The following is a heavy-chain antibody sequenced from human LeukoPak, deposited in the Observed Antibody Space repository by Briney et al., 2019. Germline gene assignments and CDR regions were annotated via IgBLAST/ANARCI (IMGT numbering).Heavy chain of an antibody. D-gene: IGHD1-26*01. V-gene: IGHV3-74*01. CDR1: GFTFSSYW. CDR2: INSDGSST. J-gene: IGHJ4*02. Sequence: GGSLRLSCAASGFTFSSYWMHWVRQASGKGLVWVSRINSDGSSTSYADSVKGRFTISRDNAKNTLYLQMNSLRAEDTAVYYCARANRLGATQGYWGQGTLVTVSS. CDR3: ARANRLGATQGY.